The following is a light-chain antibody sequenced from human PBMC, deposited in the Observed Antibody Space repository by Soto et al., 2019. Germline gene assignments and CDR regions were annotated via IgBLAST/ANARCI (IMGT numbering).Light chain of an antibody. V-gene: IGLV2-14*01. Sequence: QSALTQPASVSGSPGQSITISCTGNSNDVGGYNHVSWYQPHPGKAPKLIIYEVSYRPSGVSNRFSGSKSGNTASLTISGLQAEDEADYYCNSYRSTDTVVFGGGTKLTVL. CDR3: NSYRSTDTVV. J-gene: IGLJ2*01. CDR2: EVS. CDR1: SNDVGGYNH.